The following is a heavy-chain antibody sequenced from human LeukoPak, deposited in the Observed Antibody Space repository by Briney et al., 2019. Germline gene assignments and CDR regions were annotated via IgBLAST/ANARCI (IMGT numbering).Heavy chain of an antibody. V-gene: IGHV1-69*01. Sequence: SSVKLSCKASGGTFSSYAISWVQKAPGQGLEWMGGIIPIFGTANYAQKFQGRVTITADESTSTAYMELSSLRSEDTAVYYCARVAVVTPLGAFDIWGQGTMVTVSS. CDR3: ARVAVVTPLGAFDI. CDR1: GGTFSSYA. CDR2: IIPIFGTA. J-gene: IGHJ3*02. D-gene: IGHD2-21*02.